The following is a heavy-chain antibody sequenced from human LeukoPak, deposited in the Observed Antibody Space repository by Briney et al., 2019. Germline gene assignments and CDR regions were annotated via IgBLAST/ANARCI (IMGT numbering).Heavy chain of an antibody. CDR1: GFTFSSYA. Sequence: GGSLRLSCAASGFTFSSYAMSWVRQAPGKGLGWVSAISGSGGSTYYADSVKGRFTISRDNSKNTLYLQMNSLRAEDTAVYYCARLGYCSGGSCAYAFDIWGQGTMVTVSS. D-gene: IGHD2-15*01. CDR3: ARLGYCSGGSCAYAFDI. CDR2: ISGSGGST. V-gene: IGHV3-23*01. J-gene: IGHJ3*02.